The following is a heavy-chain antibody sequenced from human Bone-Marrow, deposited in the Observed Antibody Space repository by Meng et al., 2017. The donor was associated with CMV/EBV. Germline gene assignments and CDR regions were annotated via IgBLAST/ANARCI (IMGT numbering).Heavy chain of an antibody. Sequence: GESLKISCVVSGFTLSSYGMHWVRQAPGKGLEWVAFIRHVGSNTYYADSVKGRFTISRDNSKNTMYLQMNSLRAEDTAVYYCANRYSGYEDVWYFDYWGQGTLVTVSS. D-gene: IGHD5-12*01. V-gene: IGHV3-30*02. CDR1: GFTLSSYG. CDR3: ANRYSGYEDVWYFDY. CDR2: IRHVGSNT. J-gene: IGHJ4*02.